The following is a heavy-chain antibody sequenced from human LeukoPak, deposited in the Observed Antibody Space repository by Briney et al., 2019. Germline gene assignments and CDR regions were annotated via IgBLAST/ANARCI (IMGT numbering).Heavy chain of an antibody. CDR2: IYHSGST. D-gene: IGHD3-22*01. Sequence: SQTLSLTCDVSGGSISSGGYSWSWIRQPPGKGLEGIGYIYHSGSTYYNPSLKSRVTISVDGSKNQFSLKLSSVTAADTAVYYCAREYYDSSGYCFQHWGQGTLVTVSS. J-gene: IGHJ1*01. V-gene: IGHV4-30-2*01. CDR3: AREYYDSSGYCFQH. CDR1: GGSISSGGYS.